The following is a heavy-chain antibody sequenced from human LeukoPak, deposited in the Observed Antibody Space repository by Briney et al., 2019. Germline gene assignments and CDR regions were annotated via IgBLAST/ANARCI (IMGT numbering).Heavy chain of an antibody. J-gene: IGHJ6*03. Sequence: HVASVKVSCKASGYTFPSYDINWVRQATGQGLEWMGWMNPNSGNTGYAQKFQGRVTITRNTSISTDYMELSSLRSEDTAVYYCARDSLSSGWEKYYYYMDVWGKGTTVTVSS. CDR1: GYTFPSYD. CDR2: MNPNSGNT. V-gene: IGHV1-8*03. CDR3: ARDSLSSGWEKYYYYMDV. D-gene: IGHD6-19*01.